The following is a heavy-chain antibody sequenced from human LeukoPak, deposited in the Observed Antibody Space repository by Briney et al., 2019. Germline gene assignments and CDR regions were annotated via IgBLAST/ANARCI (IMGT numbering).Heavy chain of an antibody. CDR3: AREDYSSGNPTIDN. J-gene: IGHJ4*02. CDR1: GFTFRTYV. V-gene: IGHV3-21*01. CDR2: IGSSSSFM. Sequence: GGSLGLSCAASGFTFRTYVMKWVRQAPGKGLEWVSSIGSSSSFMYYADSVRGRFTISRDNAKNSLYLQMNSLRAEDAAVYYCAREDYSSGNPTIDNWGQGTLVTVSS. D-gene: IGHD3-10*01.